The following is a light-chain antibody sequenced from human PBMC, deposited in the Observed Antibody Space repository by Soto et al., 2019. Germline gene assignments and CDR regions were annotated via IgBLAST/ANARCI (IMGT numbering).Light chain of an antibody. CDR3: QQYNDWPTIT. V-gene: IGKV3-15*01. Sequence: EIVMTQSPATLSVPPGDSATFSCRASKSVRSDLAWYQQKPGQAPRLLIYGGSIRAADIPDRFSGSGSGTEFTLTISTLQSEDFAVYYCQQYNDWPTITFVQGTRLETK. CDR1: KSVRSD. J-gene: IGKJ5*01. CDR2: GGS.